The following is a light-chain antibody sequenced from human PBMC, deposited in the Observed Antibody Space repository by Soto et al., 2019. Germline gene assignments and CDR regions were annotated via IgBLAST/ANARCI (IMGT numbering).Light chain of an antibody. V-gene: IGKV1-5*01. CDR1: QSIGSW. CDR3: QQYKKYST. CDR2: DAS. Sequence: DIQMTQPPSTLSASVGDRVTITCRASQSIGSWLAWYQQKPGKAPKLLIYDASGLERGVPSRFSGSGSGTECTLTISSLQPDDFATYYCQQYKKYSTFGGGTKVDIK. J-gene: IGKJ4*01.